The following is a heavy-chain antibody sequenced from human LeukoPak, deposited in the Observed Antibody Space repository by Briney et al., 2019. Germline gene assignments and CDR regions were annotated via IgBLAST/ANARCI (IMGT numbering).Heavy chain of an antibody. Sequence: SETLSLTCAVYGGSFSGYYWSWIRQPAGKGLEWIGRIYTSGSTNYNPSLKSRVTISVDTSKNQFSLKLSSVTAADTAMYYCAGIAVAGSRFYYFDYWGQGTLVTVSS. J-gene: IGHJ4*01. CDR1: GGSFSGYY. D-gene: IGHD6-19*01. V-gene: IGHV4-59*10. CDR2: IYTSGST. CDR3: AGIAVAGSRFYYFDY.